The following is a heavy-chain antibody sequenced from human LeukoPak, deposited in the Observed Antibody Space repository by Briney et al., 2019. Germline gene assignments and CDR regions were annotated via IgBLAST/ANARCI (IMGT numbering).Heavy chain of an antibody. Sequence: GGSLRLSCAASGFTVSSNYMSWVRQAPGKGLEWVSVIYSGGSTYYADSVKGRFTISRDNSKNTLYLQMNSQRAEDTAVYYCAGDSSGYYYALFYWGQGTLVTVSS. V-gene: IGHV3-53*01. CDR1: GFTVSSNY. J-gene: IGHJ4*02. CDR2: IYSGGST. D-gene: IGHD3-22*01. CDR3: AGDSSGYYYALFY.